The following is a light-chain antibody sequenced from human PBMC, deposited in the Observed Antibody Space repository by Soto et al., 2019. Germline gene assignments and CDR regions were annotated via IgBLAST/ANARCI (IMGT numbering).Light chain of an antibody. J-gene: IGKJ3*01. CDR3: PQYQSYFLS. V-gene: IGKV1-5*01. Sequence: DIPMTQSPSTLSSSVGDRVTITCRASQSISRSLAWYQQKAGKAPKLLIYDACSLASGVPSRFSGSGFGTEFTLTFSGLQPDDFATYSCPQYQSYFLSFGPGTTVDMK. CDR2: DAC. CDR1: QSISRS.